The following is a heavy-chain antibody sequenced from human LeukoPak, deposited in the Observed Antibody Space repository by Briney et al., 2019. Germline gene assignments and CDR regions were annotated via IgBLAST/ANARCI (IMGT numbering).Heavy chain of an antibody. D-gene: IGHD3-9*01. V-gene: IGHV1-69*04. CDR3: ATAGLRYFDWPRMYYFDY. Sequence: SVKVSCKASGGTFSSYAISWVRQAPGQGLEWMGRIIPILGIANYAQKFQGRVTITADKSTSTAYMELSSLRSEDTAVYYCATAGLRYFDWPRMYYFDYWGQGTLVTVSS. CDR1: GGTFSSYA. CDR2: IIPILGIA. J-gene: IGHJ4*02.